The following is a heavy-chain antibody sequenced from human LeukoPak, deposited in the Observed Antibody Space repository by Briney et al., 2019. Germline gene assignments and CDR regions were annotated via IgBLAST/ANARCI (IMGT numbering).Heavy chain of an antibody. D-gene: IGHD3-22*01. CDR1: VDSISSGSYY. CDR3: ARGVTYYYDSSGYLY. J-gene: IGHJ4*02. Sequence: SETLSLTCTVSVDSISSGSYYWSWIRQPAGKGLEFIRRIHTSGRTNYNPSLKSRVTISADTSKNQFSLKLSSVTAADTAVYYCARGVTYYYDSSGYLYWGQGTLVTVSS. CDR2: IHTSGRT. V-gene: IGHV4-61*02.